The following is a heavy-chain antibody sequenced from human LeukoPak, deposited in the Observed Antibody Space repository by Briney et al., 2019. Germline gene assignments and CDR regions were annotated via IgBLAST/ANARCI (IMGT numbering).Heavy chain of an antibody. J-gene: IGHJ2*01. V-gene: IGHV4-38-2*01. CDR1: GYSIRSGYY. CDR3: ARRLAVAGDWYFDL. Sequence: SETLSLTCAVSGYSIRSGYYWGWIRQPAGKGLEWIGSIYHSGSTYYNPSLKSRVTISVGTSRNQFSLKLSSVTAADTAVYYCARRLAVAGDWYFDLWGRGTLVTVSS. D-gene: IGHD6-19*01. CDR2: IYHSGST.